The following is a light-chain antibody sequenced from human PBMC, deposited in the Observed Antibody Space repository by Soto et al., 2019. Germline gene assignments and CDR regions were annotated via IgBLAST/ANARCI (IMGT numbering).Light chain of an antibody. J-gene: IGKJ1*01. CDR2: DAS. CDR1: QSLRSS. Sequence: ETMMTQSPDTLSVSLGERATLSCRAGQSLRSSLAWYQQKPGQAPRLLIYDASTRATGIPARFSGSGSGTDFTLTISGLQSEDFAVYYCQQYNNWPQTFGQGTKVDIK. V-gene: IGKV3-15*01. CDR3: QQYNNWPQT.